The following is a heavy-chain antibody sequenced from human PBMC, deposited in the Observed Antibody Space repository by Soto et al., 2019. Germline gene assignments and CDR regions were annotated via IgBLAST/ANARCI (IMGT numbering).Heavy chain of an antibody. CDR1: GFTLSSYE. J-gene: IGHJ6*02. CDR3: ASSSFRRTPYGMDV. CDR2: ISSSGSTI. Sequence: GGSLRLSCAASGFTLSSYEMNWVRQAPGKGLEWVSYISSSGSTIYYADSVKGRFTISRDNAKNSLYLQMNSLRAEDTAVYYCASSSFRRTPYGMDVWGQGTTVTVSS. V-gene: IGHV3-48*03.